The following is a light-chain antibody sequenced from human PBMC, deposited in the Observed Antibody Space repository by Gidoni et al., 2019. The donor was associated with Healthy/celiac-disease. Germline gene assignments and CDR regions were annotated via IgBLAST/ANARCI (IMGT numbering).Light chain of an antibody. Sequence: DIQLTQSPSFLSASVGDRVTITCRASPDIDSYLAWYQQQPGEAPKLLIYYASALHSAVPSRFSGSGSGSDFTLTISSLQPFESSTYYCQRLGQYGFTFGPGTEVEIK. CDR1: PDIDSY. CDR3: QRLGQYGFT. V-gene: IGKV1-9*01. CDR2: YAS. J-gene: IGKJ3*01.